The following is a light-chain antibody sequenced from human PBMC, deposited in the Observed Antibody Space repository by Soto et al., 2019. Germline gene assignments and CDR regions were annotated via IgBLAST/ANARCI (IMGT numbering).Light chain of an antibody. Sequence: AIRMTQSPSSFSASTGDRVTITCRSSQGISSYLAWYQQKPGKAPKLLIYAASTLQSGVPSRFSGSGYVTDFTLTISCLQSEYFANYYCQQYYSYPPTFGQRTKVEIK. CDR1: QGISSY. CDR3: QQYYSYPPT. V-gene: IGKV1-8*01. J-gene: IGKJ1*01. CDR2: AAS.